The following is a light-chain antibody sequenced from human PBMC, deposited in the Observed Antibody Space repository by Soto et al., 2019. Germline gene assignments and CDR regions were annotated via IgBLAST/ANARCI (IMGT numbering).Light chain of an antibody. J-gene: IGKJ4*01. Sequence: DFPMTQSPSSLSASVGDIVTITCRASQGIGKYLAWYQQKAGKVPNLLIYAASTLQSGVPSRFSGSGSGTEFTLTISSLQSEDFAVYYCQQYNNWPLTFGGGTMVDVK. V-gene: IGKV1-27*01. CDR1: QGIGKY. CDR3: QQYNNWPLT. CDR2: AAS.